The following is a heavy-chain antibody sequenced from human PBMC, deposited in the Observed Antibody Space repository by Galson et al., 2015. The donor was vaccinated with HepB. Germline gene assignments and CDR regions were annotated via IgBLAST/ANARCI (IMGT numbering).Heavy chain of an antibody. CDR3: TRLGIAAAGGYDAFDI. Sequence: SLRLSCAASGFNFSGSAMHWVRQASGKGLEWVGRIRRKANSYATAYAASVKGRFTIFRDDSKNTAYLQMNSLKTEDTAVYYCTRLGIAAAGGYDAFDIWGQGTMVTVSS. CDR1: GFNFSGSA. J-gene: IGHJ3*02. D-gene: IGHD6-13*01. V-gene: IGHV3-73*01. CDR2: IRRKANSYAT.